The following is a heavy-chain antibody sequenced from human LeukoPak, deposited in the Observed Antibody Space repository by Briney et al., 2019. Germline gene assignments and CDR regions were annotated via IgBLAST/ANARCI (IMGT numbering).Heavy chain of an antibody. CDR2: INYSGST. V-gene: IGHV4-59*08. D-gene: IGHD2-2*01. Sequence: SETPSLTCTVSGGSISNYYWSWIRQPPGKGLEWIGYINYSGSTTYNPSLKIRVTISVDTSKNQFSLKLTSATAADTAVYYCARQAAANSIDYWGQGTVVTVSS. CDR1: GGSISNYY. J-gene: IGHJ4*02. CDR3: ARQAAANSIDY.